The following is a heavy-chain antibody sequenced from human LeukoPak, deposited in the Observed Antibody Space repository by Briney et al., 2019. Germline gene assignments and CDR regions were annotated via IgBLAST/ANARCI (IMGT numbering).Heavy chain of an antibody. J-gene: IGHJ4*02. V-gene: IGHV3-30-3*01. CDR2: ISYDGSNK. CDR3: ARDLVDY. Sequence: GGSLRLSCAASGFTFSSYAMHWVRQAPGKGLEWVAVISYDGSNKYYADSVKGRFTISRDNSKNTLYLQMNSLRAEDTAVYYCARDLVDYWGQGTLVTVSS. CDR1: GFTFSSYA.